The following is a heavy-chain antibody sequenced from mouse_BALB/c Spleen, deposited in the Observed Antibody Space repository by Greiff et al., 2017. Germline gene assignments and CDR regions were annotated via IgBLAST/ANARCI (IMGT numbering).Heavy chain of an antibody. Sequence: QVQLQQSGAELARPGASVKLSCKASGYTFTDYYINWVKQRTGQGLEWIGEIYPGSGNTYYNEKFKGKATLTADKSSSTAYMQLSSLTSEDSAVYFCARSGGYDGAMDYWGQGTSVTVSS. CDR1: GYTFTDYY. CDR3: ARSGGYDGAMDY. CDR2: IYPGSGNT. J-gene: IGHJ4*01. D-gene: IGHD2-2*01. V-gene: IGHV1-77*01.